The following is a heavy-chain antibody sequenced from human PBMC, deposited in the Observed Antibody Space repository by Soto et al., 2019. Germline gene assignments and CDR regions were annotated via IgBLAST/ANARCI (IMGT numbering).Heavy chain of an antibody. CDR1: GYTFTGYY. V-gene: IGHV1-2*02. Sequence: GXSVKVSCKASGYTFTGYYMHWVRQAPGQGLEWMGWINPNSGGTNYAQKFQGRVTMTRDTSISTAYMELSRLRSDDTAVYYCAREEVKAAYYYYGMDVWGQGTTVTVSS. CDR3: AREEVKAAYYYYGMDV. CDR2: INPNSGGT. D-gene: IGHD2-15*01. J-gene: IGHJ6*02.